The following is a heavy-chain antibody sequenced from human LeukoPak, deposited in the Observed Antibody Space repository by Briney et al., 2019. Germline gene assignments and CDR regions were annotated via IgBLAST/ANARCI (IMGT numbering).Heavy chain of an antibody. CDR1: GFTFSSYG. V-gene: IGHV3-21*01. CDR2: ISSSSNYI. CDR3: ARDYCSSTSCYTPGV. Sequence: GGSLRLSCAASGFTFSSYGMHWVRQAPGKGLEWVSSISSSSNYIYYADSVKGRFTISRDNAKNSLYLQMNSLRAEDTAVYYCARDYCSSTSCYTPGVWGKGTTVTVPS. J-gene: IGHJ6*04. D-gene: IGHD2-2*02.